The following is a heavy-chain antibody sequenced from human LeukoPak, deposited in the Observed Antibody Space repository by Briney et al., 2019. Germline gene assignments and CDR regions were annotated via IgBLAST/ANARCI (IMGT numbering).Heavy chain of an antibody. J-gene: IGHJ1*01. V-gene: IGHV1-69*06. CDR3: ARRVTDSSGYYYFTEYFQH. CDR1: GYTFTSYY. D-gene: IGHD3-22*01. Sequence: ASVKVSCKASGYTFTSYYMHWVRQAPGQGLEWMGGIIPIFGTANYAQKFQGRVTITADKSTSTAYMELSSLRSEDTAVYYCARRVTDSSGYYYFTEYFQHWGQGSLVTVSS. CDR2: IIPIFGTA.